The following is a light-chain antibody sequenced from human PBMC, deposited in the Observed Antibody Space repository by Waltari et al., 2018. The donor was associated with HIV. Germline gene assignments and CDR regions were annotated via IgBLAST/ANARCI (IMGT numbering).Light chain of an antibody. CDR3: QQYNSFSSLT. CDR1: QSISRW. Sequence: DIQMTQFPSTLSAFFVARVTITCRASQSISRWLAWYQQKPGKAPKVLIYKASTVESGVPSRFSGSGSGTEFTLTISSLQPDDFATYYCQQYNSFSSLTFGGGTKVEIK. V-gene: IGKV1-5*03. J-gene: IGKJ4*01. CDR2: KAS.